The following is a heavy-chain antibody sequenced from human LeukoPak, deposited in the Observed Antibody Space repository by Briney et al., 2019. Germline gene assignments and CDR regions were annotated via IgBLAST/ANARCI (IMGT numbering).Heavy chain of an antibody. Sequence: SETLSLTCAVSGGSISRGGYSWSWIRQPPGKGLEWIGSISYSGSTDNNPSLKSRVTISLDMSKNQLSLMLTSVTAADMAVYYCARGVRDWGQGTLATVSS. V-gene: IGHV4-30-4*07. J-gene: IGHJ4*02. CDR1: GGSISRGGYS. CDR2: ISYSGST. CDR3: ARGVRD.